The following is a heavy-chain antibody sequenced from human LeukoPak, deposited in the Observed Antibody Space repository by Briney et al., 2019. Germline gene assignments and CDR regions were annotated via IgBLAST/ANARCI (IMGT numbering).Heavy chain of an antibody. CDR3: ARDGGNDAFDI. D-gene: IGHD2-15*01. V-gene: IGHV3-21*01. CDR2: ISSGSSYI. J-gene: IGHJ3*02. Sequence: GGSLRLSCAASGFTFSSYSMNWVRQAPGKGLEWVSSISSGSSYIYYADSVKGRFTISRDNAKNSLYLQMNSLRAEDTAVYYCARDGGNDAFDIWGQGTMVTVSS. CDR1: GFTFSSYS.